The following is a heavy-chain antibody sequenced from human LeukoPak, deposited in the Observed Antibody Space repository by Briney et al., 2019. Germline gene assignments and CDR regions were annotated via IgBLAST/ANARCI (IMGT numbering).Heavy chain of an antibody. V-gene: IGHV3-30-3*01. CDR3: AREGMGSDILTGYYRDYFDY. D-gene: IGHD3-9*01. J-gene: IGHJ4*02. CDR2: ISYDGSNK. Sequence: GGSLRLSCAASGFTFSSYAMHWVRQAPGKGLEWVAVISYDGSNKYYADSVKGRFTISRDNSKNTLYLQMNSLRAEDTAVYYCAREGMGSDILTGYYRDYFDYWGQGTLVTVSS. CDR1: GFTFSSYA.